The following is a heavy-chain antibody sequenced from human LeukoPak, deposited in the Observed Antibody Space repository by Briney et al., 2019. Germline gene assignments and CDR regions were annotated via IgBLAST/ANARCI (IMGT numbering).Heavy chain of an antibody. CDR1: GFTFSNNY. J-gene: IGHJ6*03. D-gene: IGHD2-2*01. Sequence: SLRLSCAASGFTFSNNYISCIRPPPGKGLEWVLYISSSGSAIYYADSVKGRFTMSRDNAKNSVYLQMNSLRAEDTAVYYCARDPSYCSSTSCVYYMDVWGKGTTVTVSS. V-gene: IGHV3-11*01. CDR3: ARDPSYCSSTSCVYYMDV. CDR2: ISSSGSAI.